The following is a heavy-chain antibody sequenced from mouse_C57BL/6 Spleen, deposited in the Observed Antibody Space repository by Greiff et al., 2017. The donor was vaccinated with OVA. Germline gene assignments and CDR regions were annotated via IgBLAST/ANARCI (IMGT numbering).Heavy chain of an antibody. CDR3: ARERDYGNYDAMDY. CDR1: GYTFTSYW. V-gene: IGHV1-59*01. Sequence: QVQLKQPGAELVRPGTSVKLSCKASGYTFTSYWMHWVKQRPGQGLEWIGVIDPSDSYTNYNQKFKGKATLTVDTSSSTAYMQLSSLTSEDSAVYYCARERDYGNYDAMDYWGQGTSVTVSS. CDR2: IDPSDSYT. D-gene: IGHD2-1*01. J-gene: IGHJ4*01.